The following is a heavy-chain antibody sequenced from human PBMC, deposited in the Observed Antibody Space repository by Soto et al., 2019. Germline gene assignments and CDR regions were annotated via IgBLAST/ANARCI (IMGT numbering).Heavy chain of an antibody. CDR2: IYYSGST. J-gene: IGHJ5*02. V-gene: IGHV4-31*03. CDR1: GGSISIGGYY. Sequence: SETLSLTCTVSGGSISIGGYYWSCIRQHPGKGLEWIGYIYYSGSTYYNPSLKSRVTISVDTSKNQFSLKLSSVTAADTAVYYCARSVVPAASVSWFDPWGQGTLVTVSS. D-gene: IGHD2-2*01. CDR3: ARSVVPAASVSWFDP.